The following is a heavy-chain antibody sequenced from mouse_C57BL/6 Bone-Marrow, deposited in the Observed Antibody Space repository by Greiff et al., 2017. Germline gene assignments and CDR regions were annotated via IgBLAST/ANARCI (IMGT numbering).Heavy chain of an antibody. CDR3: VCYYDGSSPFAY. CDR1: GYTFTSYW. V-gene: IGHV1-52*01. Sequence: VQLQQPGAELVRPGSSVKLSCKASGYTFTSYWMHWVKQRPIQGLEWIGNIDPSDSETHYNQKFKDKATLTVDKSSSTAYMQLSSLTSEDSAVYCCVCYYDGSSPFAYWGQGTLGTVSS. D-gene: IGHD1-1*01. CDR2: IDPSDSET. J-gene: IGHJ3*01.